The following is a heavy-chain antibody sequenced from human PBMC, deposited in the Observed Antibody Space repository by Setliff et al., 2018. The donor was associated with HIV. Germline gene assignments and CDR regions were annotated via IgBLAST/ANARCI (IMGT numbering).Heavy chain of an antibody. V-gene: IGHV4-39*07. CDR2: TANT. CDR1: GDSISTDNYH. Sequence: SETLSLTCTVSGDSISTDNYHWGRIRQPPGKGLEWIGHTANTDYNPSLKSRVTVSVDTSKNQLSLRLSSVTAADTAVYYCARAMRGVVVTNMYYYYGMDVWGQGTTVTVSS. J-gene: IGHJ6*02. CDR3: ARAMRGVVVTNMYYYYGMDV. D-gene: IGHD2-21*02.